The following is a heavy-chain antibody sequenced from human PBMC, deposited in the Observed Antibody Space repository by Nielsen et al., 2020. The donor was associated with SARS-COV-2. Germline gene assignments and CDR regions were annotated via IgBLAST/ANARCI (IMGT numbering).Heavy chain of an antibody. J-gene: IGHJ4*02. Sequence: GESLKISCTGSGLPFNSNEMNWVRQAPGKGLEWLSYISTTGDITYYADSVKGRFTVSRDNAKDSLYLQMKSLRAEDTAVYYCLGGASYWGQGILVTVSS. V-gene: IGHV3-48*03. CDR1: GLPFNSNE. CDR3: LGGASY. CDR2: ISTTGDIT.